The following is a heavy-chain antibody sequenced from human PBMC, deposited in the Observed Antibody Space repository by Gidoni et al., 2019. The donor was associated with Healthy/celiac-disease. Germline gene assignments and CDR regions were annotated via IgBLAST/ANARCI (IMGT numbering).Heavy chain of an antibody. CDR3: ARTLGRRAAAYNWCDP. CDR2: ISYDGSNK. D-gene: IGHD6-13*01. V-gene: IGHV3-30*04. J-gene: IGHJ5*02. Sequence: QVQLVESGGGVVHPGRSLRLSCAASGFTLLRYAMHWVRQAPGKGMEWVAVISYDGSNKYYADYVKGRFTSYRDNSKNTLYLQMNSLRAEDTAVYYCARTLGRRAAAYNWCDPWGKGTLVTVSS. CDR1: GFTLLRYA.